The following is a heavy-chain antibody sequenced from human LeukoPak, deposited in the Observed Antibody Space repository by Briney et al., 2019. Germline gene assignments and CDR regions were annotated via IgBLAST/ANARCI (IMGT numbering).Heavy chain of an antibody. CDR2: ISGSGGST. CDR1: GFTFSSYA. V-gene: IGHV3-23*01. CDR3: ARDRDDYVWGSYRPPVL. Sequence: PGGSLRLSCAASGFTFSSYAMSWVRQAPGKGLEWVSAISGSGGSTYYADSVKGRFTISRDNSKNTLYLQMNSLRAEDTAVYYCARDRDDYVWGSYRPPVLGGQGTLVTVSS. J-gene: IGHJ4*02. D-gene: IGHD3-16*02.